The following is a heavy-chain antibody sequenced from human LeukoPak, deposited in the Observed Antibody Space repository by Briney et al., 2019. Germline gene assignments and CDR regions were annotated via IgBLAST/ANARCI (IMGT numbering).Heavy chain of an antibody. J-gene: IGHJ4*02. CDR3: ARRDLSYYDILTGYFDY. Sequence: GGSLRLSCAASGFTFSSYEMNWVRQASGKGLEWVSYISSSGSTIYYADSVKGRFTISRDNAKNSLYLQMNSLRAEDTAVYYCARRDLSYYDILTGYFDYWGQGTLVTVSS. CDR1: GFTFSSYE. D-gene: IGHD3-9*01. V-gene: IGHV3-48*03. CDR2: ISSSGSTI.